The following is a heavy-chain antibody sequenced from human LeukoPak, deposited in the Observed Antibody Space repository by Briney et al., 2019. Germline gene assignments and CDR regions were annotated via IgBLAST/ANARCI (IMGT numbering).Heavy chain of an antibody. D-gene: IGHD5-18*01. J-gene: IGHJ4*02. CDR2: ISGSGGST. CDR3: AKDWKRGYSYGTLDY. V-gene: IGHV3-23*01. CDR1: GFTFSSYA. Sequence: GGSLRLSCAASGFTFSSYAMSWVRQAPGKGLEWVSAISGSGGSTYYADSVKGRFTISRDNSKNTLYLQMNSLRAEDTAVYCCAKDWKRGYSYGTLDYWGQGTLVTVSS.